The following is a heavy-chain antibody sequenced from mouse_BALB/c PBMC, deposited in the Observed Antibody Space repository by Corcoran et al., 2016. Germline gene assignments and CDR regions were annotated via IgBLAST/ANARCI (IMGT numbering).Heavy chain of an antibody. CDR3: ERWGITTFYY. D-gene: IGHD1-1*01. CDR1: GYPFTDYN. V-gene: IGHV1-18*01. CDR2: INPRSGGT. Sequence: EVLLQQSGPELVKPGSSVKIPCKASGYPFTDYNMDWVKQSHGKCLEWTGDINPRSGGTIYNQTFNGMATLTVDKSSSTAYMELRSLTSEDPAVYYCERWGITTFYYWGQGTTVTVSS. J-gene: IGHJ2*01.